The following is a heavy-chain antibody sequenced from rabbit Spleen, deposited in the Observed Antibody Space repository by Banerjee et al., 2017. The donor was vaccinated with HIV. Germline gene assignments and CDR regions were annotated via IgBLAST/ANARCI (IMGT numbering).Heavy chain of an antibody. CDR3: ARDLAGVIGWNFGW. CDR2: IDPVLSST. CDR1: GFDFSSYY. Sequence: QLVESGGGLVQPGGSLKLSCKASGFDFSSYYMSWVRQAPGKGLEWIGYIDPVLSSTYYASWVNGRFTISSDNAQNTVYLQMNSLTAADTATYFCARDLAGVIGWNFGWWGPGTLVTV. D-gene: IGHD4-1*01. V-gene: IGHV1S7*01. J-gene: IGHJ4*01.